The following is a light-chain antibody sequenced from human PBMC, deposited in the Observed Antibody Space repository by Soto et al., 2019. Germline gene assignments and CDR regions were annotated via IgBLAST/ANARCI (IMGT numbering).Light chain of an antibody. CDR3: QQYNNWPRT. CDR1: QDIRND. Sequence: AIQMTQSPSSLSASVGDRVTITCRASQDIRNDLGWFQQKPGKAPKLLINTASTLQSGVSSRFSGSGSGPDFTLTIRSLQPEDFATYYCQQYNNWPRTFGQGTKVDIK. V-gene: IGKV1-6*01. CDR2: TAS. J-gene: IGKJ1*01.